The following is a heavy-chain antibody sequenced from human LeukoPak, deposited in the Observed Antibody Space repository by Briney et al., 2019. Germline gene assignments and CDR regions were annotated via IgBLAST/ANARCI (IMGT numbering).Heavy chain of an antibody. D-gene: IGHD6-6*01. CDR2: ITGYNGNT. Sequence: ASVKVSCKASGYTFTNYGIGWVRQAPGQGLEWMGWITGYNGNTKYAQQVQDRVTMTTDTSTSTAYMEMRSLRSEDTAVYYCAIHSSSNWFDPWGQGTLVTVSS. CDR3: AIHSSSNWFDP. J-gene: IGHJ5*02. V-gene: IGHV1-18*01. CDR1: GYTFTNYG.